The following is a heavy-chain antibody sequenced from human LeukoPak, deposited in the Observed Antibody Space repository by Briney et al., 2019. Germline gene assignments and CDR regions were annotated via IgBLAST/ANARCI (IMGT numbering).Heavy chain of an antibody. J-gene: IGHJ3*02. CDR3: ARDAIYSYGRNAFDI. D-gene: IGHD5-18*01. CDR2: ISSSSSYI. V-gene: IGHV3-21*01. CDR1: GFTFSSYS. Sequence: GGSLRLSCAASGFTFSSYSMNWVRQAPGKGLEWVSSISSSSSYIYYADSVKGRFTISRDNAKNSLYLQMNSLRAEDPAVYYCARDAIYSYGRNAFDIWGQGTMVTVSS.